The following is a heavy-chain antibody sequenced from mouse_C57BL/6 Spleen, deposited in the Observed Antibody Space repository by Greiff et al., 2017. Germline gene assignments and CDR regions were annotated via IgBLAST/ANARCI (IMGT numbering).Heavy chain of an antibody. J-gene: IGHJ2*01. V-gene: IGHV1-55*01. CDR2: IYPGSGST. CDR1: AYTFPIYW. Sequence: QVQLQQPGAELVKPGASVKMSCKASAYTFPIYWIPWVKQRPEQGLEWIGDIYPGSGSTNYNEKFKGKATLTVDTSSSTAYMQLISLTSEDSAVYDCARRNLGRGYFDYWGQGTTLTVSS. CDR3: ARRNLGRGYFDY. D-gene: IGHD4-1*01.